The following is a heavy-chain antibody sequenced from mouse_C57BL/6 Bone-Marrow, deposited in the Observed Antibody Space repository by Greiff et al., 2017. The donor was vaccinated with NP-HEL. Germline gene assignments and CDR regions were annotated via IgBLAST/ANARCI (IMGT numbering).Heavy chain of an antibody. D-gene: IGHD1-1*01. Sequence: QVQLQQPGAELVMPGASVKLSCKASGYTFTSYWMHWVKQRPGQGLEWIGEIDPSDSYTNYNQKFKGKSTLTVDKSSSTAYMQLSSLTSEDSAVDYCARYNYGSSLDYWGQGTTLTVSS. J-gene: IGHJ2*01. CDR3: ARYNYGSSLDY. CDR2: IDPSDSYT. CDR1: GYTFTSYW. V-gene: IGHV1-69*01.